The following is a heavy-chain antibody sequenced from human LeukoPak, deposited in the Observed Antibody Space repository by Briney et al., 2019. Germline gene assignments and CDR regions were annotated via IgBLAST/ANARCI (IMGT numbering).Heavy chain of an antibody. J-gene: IGHJ2*01. Sequence: ASVKVSCKASRYTFTKYFTQWVRQAPGQGLEWMGWISGYNGNTNYAQNLQGRVTMTTDTSTSTAYMELRSLRSDDTAVYYCARGLGVVTAQSEQPKPRYFDLWGRGTQVTVSS. D-gene: IGHD2-21*02. CDR3: ARGLGVVTAQSEQPKPRYFDL. CDR2: ISGYNGNT. CDR1: RYTFTKYF. V-gene: IGHV1-18*04.